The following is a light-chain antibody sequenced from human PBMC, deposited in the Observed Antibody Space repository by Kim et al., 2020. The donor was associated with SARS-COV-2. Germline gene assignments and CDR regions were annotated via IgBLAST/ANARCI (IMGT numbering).Light chain of an antibody. Sequence: RQTARLTTTETSNSVGNEGATWRQQHQGHPPKLLSSRNNTRPSGISETFSASRSGDTASLTITGLQPEDVAECYSSTWDSSLIAWVLGGGTKLT. CDR3: STWDSSLIAWV. CDR2: RNN. J-gene: IGLJ3*02. CDR1: SNSVGNEG. V-gene: IGLV10-54*01.